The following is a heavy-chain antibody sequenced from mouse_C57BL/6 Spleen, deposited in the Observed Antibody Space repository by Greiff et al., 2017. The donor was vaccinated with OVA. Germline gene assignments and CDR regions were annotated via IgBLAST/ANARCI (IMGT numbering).Heavy chain of an antibody. V-gene: IGHV1-55*01. D-gene: IGHD1-1*01. CDR2: IYPGSGST. Sequence: QVQLQQPGAELVKPGASVKMSCKASGYTFTSYWITWVKQRPGQGLEWIGDIYPGSGSTNYNEKFKSKATLTVDTSSSTAYMQLSSLTSEDSAVYYCARMDYGSSPYYFDYWGQGTTRTVSS. CDR3: ARMDYGSSPYYFDY. J-gene: IGHJ2*01. CDR1: GYTFTSYW.